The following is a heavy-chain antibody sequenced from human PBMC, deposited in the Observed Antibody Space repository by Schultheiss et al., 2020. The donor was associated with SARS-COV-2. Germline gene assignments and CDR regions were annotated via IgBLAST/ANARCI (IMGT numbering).Heavy chain of an antibody. CDR2: IWYDGSNK. J-gene: IGHJ4*02. CDR1: GFTFSSYA. V-gene: IGHV3-33*08. CDR3: ARGTRDYGDYFSDY. Sequence: GGSLRLSCAASGFTFSSYAMSWVRQAPGKGLEWVAVIWYDGSNKYYADSVKGRFTISRDNAKNSLYLQMNSLRAEDTAVYYCARGTRDYGDYFSDYWGQGTLVTVSS. D-gene: IGHD4-17*01.